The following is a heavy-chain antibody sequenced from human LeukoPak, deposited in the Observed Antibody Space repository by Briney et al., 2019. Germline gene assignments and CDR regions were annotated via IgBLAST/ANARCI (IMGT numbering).Heavy chain of an antibody. CDR2: ISYDGSNK. CDR1: GFTFSSYA. J-gene: IGHJ3*02. Sequence: GSLILSCAASGFTFSSYAMHGVRQAPGKGVEWVAVISYDGSNKYYADSVKGRFTISRDNSKNTLYLQMNSLRAEDTAVYYCARVQLLWFGEGAFDIWGQGTMVTVSS. CDR3: ARVQLLWFGEGAFDI. V-gene: IGHV3-30-3*01. D-gene: IGHD3-10*01.